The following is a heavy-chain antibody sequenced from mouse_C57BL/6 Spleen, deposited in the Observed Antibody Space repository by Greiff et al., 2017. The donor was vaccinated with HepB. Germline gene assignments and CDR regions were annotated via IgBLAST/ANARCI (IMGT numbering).Heavy chain of an antibody. J-gene: IGHJ1*03. D-gene: IGHD1-1*01. CDR3: ARSTTVVATRNFDV. CDR1: GFTFSDYG. Sequence: EVQRVESGGGLVKPGGSLKLSCAASGFTFSDYGMHWVRQAPEKGLEWVAYISSGSSTIYYADTVKGRFTISRDNAKNTLFLQMTSLRSEDTAMYYCARSTTVVATRNFDVWGTGTTVTVSS. CDR2: ISSGSSTI. V-gene: IGHV5-17*01.